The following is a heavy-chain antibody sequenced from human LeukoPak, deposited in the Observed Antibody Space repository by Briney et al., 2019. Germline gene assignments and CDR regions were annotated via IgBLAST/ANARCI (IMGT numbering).Heavy chain of an antibody. CDR2: IYYSRNT. Sequence: SETLSLTCNVSGGSIGGHTFYWAWIRQPPGKGLETITTIYYSRNTFYNPSLKSRVAISIDMSKSQFSLHLSSVTAADTAIYYCARLTALAGHRGAFDIWGPGTMVTVSS. CDR3: ARLTALAGHRGAFDI. J-gene: IGHJ3*02. V-gene: IGHV4-39*01. D-gene: IGHD6-19*01. CDR1: GGSIGGHTFY.